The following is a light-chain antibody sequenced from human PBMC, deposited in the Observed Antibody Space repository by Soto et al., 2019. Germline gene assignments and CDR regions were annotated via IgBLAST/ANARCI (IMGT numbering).Light chain of an antibody. CDR3: HQYGSPPFT. Sequence: EIVLTQSPGTLSLSPGDRGTLSCRASRSLSSTYLAWYQQKPGQAPRLLIYGTSNRATGIPDRFSGSESGTDFTLTISRLEPEDFAVYYCHQYGSPPFTFGPGTKVDIK. V-gene: IGKV3-20*01. J-gene: IGKJ3*01. CDR2: GTS. CDR1: RSLSSTY.